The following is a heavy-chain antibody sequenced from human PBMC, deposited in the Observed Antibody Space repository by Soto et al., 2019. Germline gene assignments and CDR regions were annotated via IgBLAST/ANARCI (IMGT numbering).Heavy chain of an antibody. CDR3: TTDASQYVWGLYGEAFDI. Sequence: GGSLRLSCAASGFTFSNAWMSWVRQAPGEGLEWVGRIKSKTDGGTTDYAAPVKGRFTISRDDSKNTLYLQMNSLKTEDTAVYYCTTDASQYVWGLYGEAFDIWGQGTMVT. D-gene: IGHD3-16*01. J-gene: IGHJ3*02. CDR2: IKSKTDGGTT. CDR1: GFTFSNAW. V-gene: IGHV3-15*01.